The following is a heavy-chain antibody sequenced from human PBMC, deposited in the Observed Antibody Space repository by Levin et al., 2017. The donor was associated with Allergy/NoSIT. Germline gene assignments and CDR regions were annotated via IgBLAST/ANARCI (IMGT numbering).Heavy chain of an antibody. CDR2: ISGSSSYT. CDR3: ASVGSGWPGWFDP. Sequence: SCAASGFTFSDYYMSWIRQAPGKGLEWVSYISGSSSYTNYADSVKGRFTIFRDNAKNSLYLQMNSLRAEDTAVYYCASVGSGWPGWFDPWGQGTLVTVSS. D-gene: IGHD6-19*01. V-gene: IGHV3-11*03. CDR1: GFTFSDYY. J-gene: IGHJ5*02.